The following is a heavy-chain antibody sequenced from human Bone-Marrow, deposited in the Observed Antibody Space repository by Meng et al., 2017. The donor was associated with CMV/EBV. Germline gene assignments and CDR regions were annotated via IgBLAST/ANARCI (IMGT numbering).Heavy chain of an antibody. CDR3: ARVRSGWENAFDI. J-gene: IGHJ3*02. V-gene: IGHV1-69*05. D-gene: IGHD6-19*01. CDR1: GGTFSSYA. CDR2: IIPIFGTA. Sequence: SVKVSCKASGGTFSSYAISWVRQAPGQGLEWMGGIIPIFGTANYAQKFQGRVTITTDESTSTAYMELRSLRSDDTAVYYCARVRSGWENAFDIWGQGTMVTVSS.